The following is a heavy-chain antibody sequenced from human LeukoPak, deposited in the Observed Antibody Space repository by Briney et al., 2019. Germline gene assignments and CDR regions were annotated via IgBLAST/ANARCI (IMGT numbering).Heavy chain of an antibody. CDR2: IYFSGST. CDR1: GGSIRSYY. V-gene: IGHV4-4*07. Sequence: PSETLSLTCTVSGGSIRSYYWSWVRQPAGKGLEWIGRIYFSGSTNYSPSLKSRVTLSIDTSNSQFLLNLHSVTAADTAVYYCARSSSSSSYTAFGIWGQGTMVTVSS. CDR3: ARSSSSSSYTAFGI. D-gene: IGHD6-13*01. J-gene: IGHJ3*02.